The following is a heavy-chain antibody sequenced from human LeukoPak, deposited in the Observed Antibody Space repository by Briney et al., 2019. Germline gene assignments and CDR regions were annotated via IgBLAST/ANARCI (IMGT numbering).Heavy chain of an antibody. CDR3: ARVSLAVAGTSLGPFDY. J-gene: IGHJ4*02. CDR1: GGTFSSYA. CDR2: IIPIFGTA. Sequence: SVKVSCKASGGTFSSYAISWVRQAPGQGLEWMGGIIPIFGTANYAQKFQGRVTITTDESTSTAYMELSSLRSEDTAVYYCARVSLAVAGTSLGPFDYRGQGTLVTVPS. D-gene: IGHD6-19*01. V-gene: IGHV1-69*05.